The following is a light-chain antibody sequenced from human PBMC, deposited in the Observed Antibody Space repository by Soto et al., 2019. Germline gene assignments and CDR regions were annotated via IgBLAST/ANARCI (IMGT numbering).Light chain of an antibody. CDR1: NSDVGSYNL. Sequence: QSALTQPASVSGSPRQSITISCTGTNSDVGSYNLVSWFQQHPGKAPKLVIYEVTKRPSGIPDRFSGSKSGTSATLGITGLQTGDEADYYCGTWDSSMSAAGWVFGGGTKLTVL. J-gene: IGLJ3*02. CDR3: GTWDSSMSAAGWV. V-gene: IGLV2-14*02. CDR2: EVT.